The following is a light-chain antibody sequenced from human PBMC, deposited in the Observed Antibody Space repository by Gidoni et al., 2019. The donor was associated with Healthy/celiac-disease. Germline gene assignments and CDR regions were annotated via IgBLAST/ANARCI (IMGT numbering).Light chain of an antibody. V-gene: IGKV3-11*01. J-gene: IGKJ3*01. Sequence: EIVLTQSPATLSLSPGERATLSCRASQSVRSYLASYQQKPGQAPRLLIYDASNRATGIPARFSGGGSGTDFTLTISSLEPEDFAVYYCQQRSNWLFTFGPGTKVDIK. CDR2: DAS. CDR1: QSVRSY. CDR3: QQRSNWLFT.